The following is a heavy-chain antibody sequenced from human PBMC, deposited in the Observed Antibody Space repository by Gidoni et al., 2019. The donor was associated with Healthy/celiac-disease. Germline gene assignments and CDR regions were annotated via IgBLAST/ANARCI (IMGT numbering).Heavy chain of an antibody. V-gene: IGHV4-39*01. J-gene: IGHJ5*02. D-gene: IGHD5-12*01. CDR3: ARHEVEMATYFAWFDP. Sequence: TYYNPSLKSRVTISVDTSKNQFSLKLSSVTAADTAVYYCARHEVEMATYFAWFDPWGQGTLVTVSS. CDR2: T.